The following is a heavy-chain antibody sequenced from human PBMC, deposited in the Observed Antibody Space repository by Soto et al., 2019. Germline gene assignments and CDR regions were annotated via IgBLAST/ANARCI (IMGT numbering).Heavy chain of an antibody. V-gene: IGHV3-30-3*01. D-gene: IGHD3-22*01. J-gene: IGHJ4*02. CDR1: GFTFSSYA. Sequence: GGSLRLSCAASGFTFSSYAMHWVRQAPGKGLEWVAVISYDGSNKYYADSVKGRFTISRDNSKNTLYLQMNSLRAEDTAVYYCARVQRTYYYDSSGYSDYWGQGTLVTVSS. CDR3: ARVQRTYYYDSSGYSDY. CDR2: ISYDGSNK.